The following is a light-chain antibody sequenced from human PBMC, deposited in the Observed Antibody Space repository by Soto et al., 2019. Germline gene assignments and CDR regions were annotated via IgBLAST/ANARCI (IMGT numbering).Light chain of an antibody. V-gene: IGKV1-5*01. CDR2: GAS. J-gene: IGKJ1*01. CDR1: QSISTW. Sequence: DIQMTQSPSTLSASAGDRVTITCRASQSISTWLAWYQQKPGKAPKLLIYGASSLASGVPSRFSGSGSGTEFTLTISSLRPDDFATYYCQQHNGYSERMXGQGTKVDI. CDR3: QQHNGYSERM.